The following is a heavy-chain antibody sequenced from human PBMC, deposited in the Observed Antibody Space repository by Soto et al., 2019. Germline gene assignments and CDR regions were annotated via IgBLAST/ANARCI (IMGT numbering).Heavy chain of an antibody. V-gene: IGHV4-34*01. CDR1: GGSFSGYY. CDR2: INHSGST. Sequence: PSETLSLTCAVYGGSFSGYYWSWIRQPPGKGLEWIGEINHSGSTNYNPSLKSRVTISVDTSKNQFSLKLSSVTAADTAVYYCARGRPGTLVVIARSYYFDYWGQGTLVTVSS. J-gene: IGHJ4*02. D-gene: IGHD2-21*01. CDR3: ARGRPGTLVVIARSYYFDY.